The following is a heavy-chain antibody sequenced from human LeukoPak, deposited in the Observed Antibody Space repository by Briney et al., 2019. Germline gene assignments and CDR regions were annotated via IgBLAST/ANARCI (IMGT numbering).Heavy chain of an antibody. CDR2: INPSGGFT. Sequence: ASVKVSCKASGYSFSTHWMHWVRQAPGQGLEWMGIINPSGGFTSYAQKLQGRVTVTRDTSISTAYMELSRLRSDDTAVYYCARGSQQLGDAFDIWGQGTMVTVSS. CDR1: GYSFSTHW. CDR3: ARGSQQLGDAFDI. V-gene: IGHV1-46*01. D-gene: IGHD4-11*01. J-gene: IGHJ3*02.